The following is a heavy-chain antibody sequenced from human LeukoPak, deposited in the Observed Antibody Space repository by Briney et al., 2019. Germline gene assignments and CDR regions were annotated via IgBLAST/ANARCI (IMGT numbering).Heavy chain of an antibody. J-gene: IGHJ4*02. CDR2: IKRKSDGGTT. CDR3: TEYSITWFVFDY. D-gene: IGHD6-13*01. CDR1: GFTLSNAW. Sequence: GGSLRLSCAASGFTLSNAWMSWVRQAPGKGLEWVGRIKRKSDGGTTEYAAPVKGRFTISRDDAKNTLYLQMNSLITEDTAVYYCTEYSITWFVFDYWGQGSLVTVSS. V-gene: IGHV3-15*01.